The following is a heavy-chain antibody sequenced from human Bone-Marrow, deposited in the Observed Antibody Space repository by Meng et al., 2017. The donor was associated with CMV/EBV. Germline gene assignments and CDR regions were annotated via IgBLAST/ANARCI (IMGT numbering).Heavy chain of an antibody. CDR1: GDFITSNY. J-gene: IGHJ2*01. CDR2: IYYTGST. CDR3: ARRTTNYYWYFDL. D-gene: IGHD1-1*01. Sequence: SETLSLTCAVSGDFITSNYWTWIRQPPGKGLEWIGYIYYTGSTHYNPSLKSRITISLDMSKNQFSLNLSSVTAADTAVYYCARRTTNYYWYFDLWGRGTLVTVSS. V-gene: IGHV4-59*01.